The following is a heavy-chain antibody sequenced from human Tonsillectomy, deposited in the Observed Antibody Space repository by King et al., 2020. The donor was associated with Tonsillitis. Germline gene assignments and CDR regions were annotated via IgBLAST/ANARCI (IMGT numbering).Heavy chain of an antibody. D-gene: IGHD2-2*01. V-gene: IGHV3-30*18. Sequence: VQLVESGGGVVQPGRSLRLSCAASGFTFSDCGMHWVRQAPGKWLDWGAAISFEGNDKDYWESVGGRFTTSRDNSRKTLYLQGNSLSADDTAVYYCAKEGGAQYCSSTSCSADYWGQGTLVTVSS. CDR3: AKEGGAQYCSSTSCSADY. J-gene: IGHJ4*02. CDR2: ISFEGNDK. CDR1: GFTFSDCG.